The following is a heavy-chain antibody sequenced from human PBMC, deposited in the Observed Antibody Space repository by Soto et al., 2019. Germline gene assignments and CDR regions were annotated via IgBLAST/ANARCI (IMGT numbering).Heavy chain of an antibody. CDR2: IDPSDFNT. D-gene: IGHD6-19*01. V-gene: IGHV5-10-1*01. Sequence: GESLKISCNGSGYSFTSHWISWVRQMPGKGLEWMGRIDPSDFNTDYSPSFQGHVTISADKSLRTAYLQWSSLKASDTAMYYCARLDSSSGGYYYYYGMDVWGQGTTVTVSS. J-gene: IGHJ6*02. CDR3: ARLDSSSGGYYYYYGMDV. CDR1: GYSFTSHW.